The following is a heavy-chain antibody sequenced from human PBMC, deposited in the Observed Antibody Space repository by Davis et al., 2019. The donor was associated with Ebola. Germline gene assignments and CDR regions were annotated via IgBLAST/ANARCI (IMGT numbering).Heavy chain of an antibody. CDR3: ARFGLNGMDV. D-gene: IGHD3-10*01. Sequence: GESLKISCAASGFTFSNFWMHWVRQAPGKGLVWVSRIDSDGSSTTYADSVKGRFTISRDNAKNTVYLQMNSLRAEDTAVYYCARFGLNGMDVWGQGTTVTVSS. CDR1: GFTFSNFW. CDR2: IDSDGSST. V-gene: IGHV3-74*01. J-gene: IGHJ6*02.